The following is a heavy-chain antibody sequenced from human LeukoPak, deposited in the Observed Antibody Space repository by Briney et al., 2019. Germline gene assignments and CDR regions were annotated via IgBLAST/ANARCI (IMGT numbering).Heavy chain of an antibody. CDR2: INNNNGYT. CDR1: GYTFSTSG. J-gene: IGHJ4*02. V-gene: IGHV1-18*01. CDR3: TKDDTVVGDY. D-gene: IGHD4-23*01. Sequence: ASVTVSCTASGYTFSTSGITWVRQAPRQGLEWMGWINNNNGYTNYAQNLQGRVIMTADTSTNTAYMELRSLKSDDTAVYYCTKDDTVVGDYWGQGTLVTVSS.